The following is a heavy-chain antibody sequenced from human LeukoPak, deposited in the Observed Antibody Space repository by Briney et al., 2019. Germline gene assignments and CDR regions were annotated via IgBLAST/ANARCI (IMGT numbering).Heavy chain of an antibody. V-gene: IGHV4-4*07. Sequence: SETLSLTCTASGGSISGYYWNWIRQPAGKGLEWIGRIYSSGTTDDNPSLKSRVTMSVDTSQNVVSLRMTSVTAADTAMYYCARQDSKVGAYTGPYYLDYWGLGTLVTVSS. J-gene: IGHJ4*02. CDR3: ARQDSKVGAYTGPYYLDY. CDR2: IYSSGTT. CDR1: GGSISGYY. D-gene: IGHD1-26*01.